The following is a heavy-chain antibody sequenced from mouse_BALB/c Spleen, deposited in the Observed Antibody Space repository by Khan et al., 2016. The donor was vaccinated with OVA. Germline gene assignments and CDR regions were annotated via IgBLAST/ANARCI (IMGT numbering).Heavy chain of an antibody. J-gene: IGHJ4*01. CDR1: GYTFTSYW. D-gene: IGHD1-1*01. V-gene: IGHV1S41*01. CDR3: AISNYYGNSLYALDY. CDR2: VAPGSGST. Sequence: DLVKPGASVKLSCKASGYTFTSYWISWIKERPGQGLEWIGRVAPGSGSTSFNEMFKAKATLTIDTSSRTAYIQLSSLSSGDSAVYFCAISNYYGNSLYALDYWGQGTSVTVSS.